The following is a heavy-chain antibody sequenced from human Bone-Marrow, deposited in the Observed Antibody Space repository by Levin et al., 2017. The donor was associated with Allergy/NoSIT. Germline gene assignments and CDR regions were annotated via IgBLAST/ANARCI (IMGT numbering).Heavy chain of an antibody. CDR3: ATAVVPAAMFVDY. J-gene: IGHJ4*02. CDR2: ISGSGGST. V-gene: IGHV3-23*01. D-gene: IGHD2-2*01. CDR1: GFTFSSYA. Sequence: HSGGSLRLSCAASGFTFSSYAMSWVRQAPGKGLEWVSAISGSGGSTYYADSVKGRFTISRDNSKNTLYLQMNSLRAEDTAVYYCATAVVPAAMFVDYWGQGTLVTVSS.